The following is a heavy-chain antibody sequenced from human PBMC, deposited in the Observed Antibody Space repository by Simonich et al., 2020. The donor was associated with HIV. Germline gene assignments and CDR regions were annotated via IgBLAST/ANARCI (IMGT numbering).Heavy chain of an antibody. D-gene: IGHD2-15*01. CDR2: ISSSGSIK. CDR3: ARGPRWSPIDY. V-gene: IGHV3-11*01. Sequence: VQLVESGGDLVKPGGSLRLSCAASGFTFSDYYISWLRQAPGKGLEWVSYISSSGSIKYYADSVKGRFTISRDNAKNSLYLQMNSLRSEDTAVYYCARGPRWSPIDYWGQGTLVTVSS. CDR1: GFTFSDYY. J-gene: IGHJ4*02.